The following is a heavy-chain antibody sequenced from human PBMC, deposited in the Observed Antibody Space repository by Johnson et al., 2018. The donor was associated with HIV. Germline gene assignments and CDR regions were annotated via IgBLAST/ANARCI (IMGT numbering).Heavy chain of an antibody. CDR1: GFTFSNYP. CDR2: IWYDGSNK. CDR3: AKDVSVVTPSGSFDI. Sequence: VQLVESGGGVVRPGRSLRLSCAASGFTFSNYPMHWVRQAPGKGLEWVAVIWYDGSNKYYADSVKGRFTISRDDSKNTLYLRLNSLRPEDSAVYYCAKDVSVVTPSGSFDIWGQGTRVTVSS. D-gene: IGHD4-23*01. J-gene: IGHJ3*02. V-gene: IGHV3-30*04.